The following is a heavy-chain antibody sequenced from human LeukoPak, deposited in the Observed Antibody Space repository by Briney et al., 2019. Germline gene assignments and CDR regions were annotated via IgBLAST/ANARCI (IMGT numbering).Heavy chain of an antibody. D-gene: IGHD3-22*01. Sequence: ASVKVSCKASGYTFTGYYMHWVRQAPGQGLEWMGWINPNSGGTNYAQKFQGRVTMTRDTSISTAYMELSRLRSDDTAVYYCARGGDFTYYYDSSGYSHRLNYWGQGPLVTVSS. J-gene: IGHJ4*02. CDR2: INPNSGGT. CDR3: ARGGDFTYYYDSSGYSHRLNY. V-gene: IGHV1-2*02. CDR1: GYTFTGYY.